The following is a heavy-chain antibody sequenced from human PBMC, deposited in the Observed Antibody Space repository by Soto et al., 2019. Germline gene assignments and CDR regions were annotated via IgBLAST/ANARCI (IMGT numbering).Heavy chain of an antibody. Sequence: EVDLVESGGGLAKPGGALRLSCTDSGFTFSSHTMNWVRQAPGKGLEWVSSISATGSDIYYGDSVMGRFTISRDNAKNSLYLQLNTLRVEDTAVYYCARGYDVVRVPVAIRVGYFDHWGQGTVVTVSS. CDR3: ARGYDVVRVPVAIRVGYFDH. V-gene: IGHV3-21*01. D-gene: IGHD3-16*01. CDR2: ISATGSDI. CDR1: GFTFSSHT. J-gene: IGHJ4*02.